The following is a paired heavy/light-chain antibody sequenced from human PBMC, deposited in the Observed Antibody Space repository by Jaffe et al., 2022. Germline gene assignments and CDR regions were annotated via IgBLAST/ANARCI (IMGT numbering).Light chain of an antibody. J-gene: IGLJ2*01. CDR2: DVS. V-gene: IGLV2-14*03. CDR1: SSDIGGYNY. CDR3: SSYTSNITPVV. Sequence: QSALTQPASVSGSPGQSITISCTGTSSDIGGYNYVSWYQQLPGKAPKLLISDVSNRPSGVSNRFSASKSGNTASLTISGLQAEDEADYYCSSYTSNITPVVFGGGTRLTVL.
Heavy chain of an antibody. V-gene: IGHV3-9*01. D-gene: IGHD2-8*01. Sequence: EVQLMESGGGLVQPGRSLRLSCAASGFTFGNYAMHWVRQAPGKGLEWVSGISWSSGYVRYADSVKDRFTISRDNAKNSLYLQVNSLRTEDTALYYCARDIYGVLRSPDYWGQGTLVTVSS. CDR1: GFTFGNYA. CDR3: ARDIYGVLRSPDY. J-gene: IGHJ4*02. CDR2: ISWSSGYV.